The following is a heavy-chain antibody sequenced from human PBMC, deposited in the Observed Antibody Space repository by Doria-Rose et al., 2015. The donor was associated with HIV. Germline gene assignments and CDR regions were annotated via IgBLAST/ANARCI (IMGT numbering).Heavy chain of an antibody. V-gene: IGHV2-26*01. CDR1: GVSLSSPGMG. Sequence: QVTLKEFGPVLVKPTETLTLTCTVSGVSLSSPGMGVSWIRQPPGKALEWLANIFSDDERSYKTSLKSRLTISRGTSKSQVVLTMTDMDPVVTATYYCARIKSSRWYHKYYFDFWGQGTLVIVSA. D-gene: IGHD6-13*01. CDR3: ARIKSSRWYHKYYFDF. CDR2: IFSDDER. J-gene: IGHJ4*02.